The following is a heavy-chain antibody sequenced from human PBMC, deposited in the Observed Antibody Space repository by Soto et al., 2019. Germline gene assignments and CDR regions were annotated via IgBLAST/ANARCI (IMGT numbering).Heavy chain of an antibody. Sequence: ASVKVSCKASGYTFTSYAMHWVRQAPGQGLEWIGWINAGNGNTKYSQKFQGRVTITRDTSASTAYMELSSLRSEDTAVYYCARVVGALGHWFDPWGQGTQVTVSS. D-gene: IGHD1-26*01. CDR2: INAGNGNT. V-gene: IGHV1-3*01. J-gene: IGHJ5*02. CDR1: GYTFTSYA. CDR3: ARVVGALGHWFDP.